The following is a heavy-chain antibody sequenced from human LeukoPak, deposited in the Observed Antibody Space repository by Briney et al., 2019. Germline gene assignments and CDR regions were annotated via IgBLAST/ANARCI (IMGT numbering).Heavy chain of an antibody. J-gene: IGHJ6*03. CDR2: ISGSGGST. D-gene: IGHD2-2*01. Sequence: GGSLRLSCAASRFTFSSYAMSWVRQAPGKGLEWVSAISGSGGSTYYADSVKGRFTISRDNAKNSLYLQMNSLRAEDTAVYYCASDCSSTSCYYYYMDVWGKGTTVTVSS. V-gene: IGHV3-23*01. CDR3: ASDCSSTSCYYYYMDV. CDR1: RFTFSSYA.